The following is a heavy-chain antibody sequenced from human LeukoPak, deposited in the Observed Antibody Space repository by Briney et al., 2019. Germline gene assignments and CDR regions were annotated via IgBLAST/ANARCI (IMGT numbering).Heavy chain of an antibody. CDR1: GYTFTGYY. D-gene: IGHD6-13*01. CDR3: ARVESIAAAGYFDY. J-gene: IGHJ4*02. Sequence: ASVKVSCKASGYTFTGYYMHWVRQAPGQGLEWMGWINPNSGGTNYAQKFQGRVTMTRDTSISTAYMELSRLRSDDTAVYYCARVESIAAAGYFDYWGQGTLATV. V-gene: IGHV1-2*02. CDR2: INPNSGGT.